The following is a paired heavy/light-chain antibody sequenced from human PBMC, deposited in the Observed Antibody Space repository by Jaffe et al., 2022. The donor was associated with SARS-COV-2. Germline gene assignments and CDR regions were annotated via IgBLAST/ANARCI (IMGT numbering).Heavy chain of an antibody. D-gene: IGHD3-16*01. J-gene: IGHJ5*02. V-gene: IGHV4-4*07. CDR1: GGSISSYY. CDR2: IYTSGST. Sequence: QVQLQESGPGLVKPSETLSLTCTVSGGSISSYYWSWIRQPAGKGLEWIGRIYTSGSTNYNPSLKSRVTMSVDTSKNQFSLKLSSVTAADTAVYYCARDSGGIMITFGGAQPPTFPPYWFDPWGQGTLVTVSS. CDR3: ARDSGGIMITFGGAQPPTFPPYWFDP.
Light chain of an antibody. Sequence: DIQMTQSPSSLSASVGDRVTITCRASQSISSYLNWYQQKPGKAPKLLIYAASSLQSGVPSRFSGSGSGTDFTLTISSLQPEDFATYYCQQSYSTPPRTFGQGTKVEIK. J-gene: IGKJ1*01. CDR2: AAS. CDR1: QSISSY. CDR3: QQSYSTPPRT. V-gene: IGKV1-39*01.